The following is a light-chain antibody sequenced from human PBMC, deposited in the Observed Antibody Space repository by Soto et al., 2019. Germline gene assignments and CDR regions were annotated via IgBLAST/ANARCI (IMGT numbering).Light chain of an antibody. CDR3: QHWTDYSWT. Sequence: DIHMTQSPSTLSASVGDRVTITCRASQSLISWLACYQHKPGKAPNLLIFNTSSSESGVPSRFSGSGSGTEFTLTISSLQPDDFATYYCQHWTDYSWTFGQGTKVEVK. CDR1: QSLISW. V-gene: IGKV1-5*03. CDR2: NTS. J-gene: IGKJ1*01.